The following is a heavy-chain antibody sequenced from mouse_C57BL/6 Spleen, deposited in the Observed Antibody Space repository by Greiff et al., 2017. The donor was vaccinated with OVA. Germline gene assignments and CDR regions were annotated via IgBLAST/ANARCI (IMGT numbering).Heavy chain of an antibody. CDR2: IDPSDSST. D-gene: IGHD1-1*01. J-gene: IGHJ1*03. CDR1: GYTFTSYW. CDR3: ARSFYGSRRYFDV. V-gene: IGHV1-69*01. Sequence: QVQLQQPGAELVMPGASVKLSCKASGYTFTSYWMHWVKQRPGQGLEWIGEIDPSDSSTNYNQKFKGKSTLTVDKSSSTAYMQLSSLTSEDSAVYYCARSFYGSRRYFDVWGTGTTVTVSS.